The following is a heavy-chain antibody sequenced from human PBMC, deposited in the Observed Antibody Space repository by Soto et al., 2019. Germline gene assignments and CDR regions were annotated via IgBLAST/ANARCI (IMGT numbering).Heavy chain of an antibody. CDR1: GFTFNNYG. CDR2: IWYDGSNR. CDR3: ARDLGGPDY. V-gene: IGHV3-33*01. Sequence: AGGSLRLSCAASGFTFNNYGMHWVRQAPGKGLEWVALIWYDGSNREYADSVKGRFTISRDNSKNTLYLQMSSLRVEDTAVYYCARDLGGPDYWGRGTLVTVSS. J-gene: IGHJ4*02. D-gene: IGHD3-16*01.